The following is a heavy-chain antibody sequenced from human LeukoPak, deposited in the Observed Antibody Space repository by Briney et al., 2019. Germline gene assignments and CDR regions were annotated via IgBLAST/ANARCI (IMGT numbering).Heavy chain of an antibody. CDR2: MNPNSGNT. Sequence: ASVKVSCKASGYTFTSYDINWVRQAPGQRLEWMGWMNPNSGNTAYAQKFQGRVTITRNTSISTAYMELSSLRSEDTAIYYCAREDYYDSGSSDYWGQGTLVTVSS. V-gene: IGHV1-8*03. CDR3: AREDYYDSGSSDY. D-gene: IGHD3-22*01. CDR1: GYTFTSYD. J-gene: IGHJ4*02.